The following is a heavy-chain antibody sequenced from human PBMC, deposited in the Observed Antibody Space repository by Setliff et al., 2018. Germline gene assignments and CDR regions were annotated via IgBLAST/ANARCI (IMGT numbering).Heavy chain of an antibody. V-gene: IGHV1-2*02. J-gene: IGHJ4*02. CDR2: INPNSGGA. Sequence: ASVKVSCKASGYTFAGYYMHWVRQAPGQGLEWMGWINPNSGGANYAQKFQGRVTMTRDTSISTGYMELSRLRSDDTAVYYCARGGKAADARKGLFENWGQGTLVTVSS. CDR1: GYTFAGYY. CDR3: ARGGKAADARKGLFEN. D-gene: IGHD6-13*01.